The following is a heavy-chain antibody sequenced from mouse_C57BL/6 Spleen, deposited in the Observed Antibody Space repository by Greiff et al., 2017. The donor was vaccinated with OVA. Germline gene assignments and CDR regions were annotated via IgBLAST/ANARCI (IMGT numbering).Heavy chain of an antibody. V-gene: IGHV1-82*01. CDR2: IYPGDGDT. CDR1: GYAFSSSW. J-gene: IGHJ2*01. D-gene: IGHD2-4*01. CDR3: ARSDYGDY. Sequence: QVQLQQSGPELVKPGASVKISCKASGYAFSSSWMNWVKQRPGKGLEWIGRIYPGDGDTNYNGKFKGKATLTADKSASTAYMHLSSLTSVDSAVYFVARSDYGDYWGQGTTLTVSS.